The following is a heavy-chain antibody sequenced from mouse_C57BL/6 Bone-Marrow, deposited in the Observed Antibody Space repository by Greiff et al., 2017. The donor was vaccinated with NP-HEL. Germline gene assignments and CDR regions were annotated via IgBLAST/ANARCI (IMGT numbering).Heavy chain of an antibody. J-gene: IGHJ3*01. D-gene: IGHD1-1*01. CDR2: IDPETGGT. CDR1: GYTFTDYE. Sequence: QVHVKQSGAELVRPGASVTLSCKASGYTFTDYEMHWVKQTPVHGLEWIGAIDPETGGTAYNQKFKGKAILTADKSSSTAYMELRSLTSEDSAVYYCTRGLITTVVAPFAYWGQGTLVTVSA. V-gene: IGHV1-15*01. CDR3: TRGLITTVVAPFAY.